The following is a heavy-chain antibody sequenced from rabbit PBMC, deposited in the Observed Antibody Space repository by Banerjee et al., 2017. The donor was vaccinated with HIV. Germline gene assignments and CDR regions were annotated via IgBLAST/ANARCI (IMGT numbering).Heavy chain of an antibody. D-gene: IGHD6-1*01. CDR3: ARHNYDYGTYAYALYL. Sequence: QSLEESGGDLVKPGASLTLTCTASGIDFSSYYYMCWVRQAPGKGLEWIACIYAGSSGSTYYASWAKGRFTISSDNAQNTVDLQMDSLTAADTATYLCARHNYDYGTYAYALYLWGPGTLVTVS. CDR1: GIDFSSYYY. CDR2: IYAGSSGST. V-gene: IGHV1S40*01. J-gene: IGHJ4*01.